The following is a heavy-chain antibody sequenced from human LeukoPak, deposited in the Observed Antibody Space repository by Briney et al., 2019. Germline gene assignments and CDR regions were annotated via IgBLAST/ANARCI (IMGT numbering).Heavy chain of an antibody. J-gene: IGHJ4*02. CDR2: ISAYNGNT. D-gene: IGHD6-19*01. V-gene: IGHV1-18*01. CDR3: ARDGSGWYRKTTITPFFDY. Sequence: GASVKVSCKASGYTFTTYGISWVRQAPGQGLEWMGWISAYNGNTNYAERLQGRVTMTTDTSTSTAYMELRSLRSDDTAVYYCARDGSGWYRKTTITPFFDYWGQGTLVTVS. CDR1: GYTFTTYG.